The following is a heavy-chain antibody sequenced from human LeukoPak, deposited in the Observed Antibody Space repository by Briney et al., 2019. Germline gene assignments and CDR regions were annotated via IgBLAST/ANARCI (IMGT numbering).Heavy chain of an antibody. V-gene: IGHV3-33*01. CDR3: ARCVGSGYYYYGMDV. CDR1: GFTFSSYG. CDR2: IWYDGSNK. J-gene: IGHJ6*02. D-gene: IGHD6-19*01. Sequence: GRSLRLSCAASGFTFSSYGMHWVRQAPGKGLEWVAVIWYDGSNKYYADSVNGRFTISRDNSKNTLYLQMNSLRAEDTAVYYCARCVGSGYYYYGMDVWGQGTTVTVSS.